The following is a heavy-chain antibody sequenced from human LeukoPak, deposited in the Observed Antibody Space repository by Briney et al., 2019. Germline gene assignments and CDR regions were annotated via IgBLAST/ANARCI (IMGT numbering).Heavy chain of an antibody. Sequence: SETLSLTCTVSGASISSGSYYWRWIRQPAGKGLEWIGRIYSSGSTNYNPSLKSRVTISVDTSKNQFSLKLRFVTAADTAVYYCAREPSPERGGVAFDIWGQGTMVTVSS. CDR1: GASISSGSYY. CDR3: AREPSPERGGVAFDI. V-gene: IGHV4-61*02. D-gene: IGHD3-3*01. J-gene: IGHJ3*02. CDR2: IYSSGST.